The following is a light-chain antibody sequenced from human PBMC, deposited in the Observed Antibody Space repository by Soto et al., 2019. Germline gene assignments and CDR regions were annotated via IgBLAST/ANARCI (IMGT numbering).Light chain of an antibody. CDR1: QSVSIN. CDR2: GAS. CDR3: QQYNNWPRT. Sequence: EIVMTQSPATLSVSPGERATLSCRASQSVSINLAWYQPKPCQAPRLLIYGASTRATGIPARFSGSGSGTEFTLTISGLQSEDFAVYYCQQYNNWPRTFGGGTKVEIK. J-gene: IGKJ4*01. V-gene: IGKV3-15*01.